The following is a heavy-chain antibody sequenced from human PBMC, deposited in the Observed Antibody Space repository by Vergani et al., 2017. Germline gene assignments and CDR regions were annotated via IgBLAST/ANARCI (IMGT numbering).Heavy chain of an antibody. CDR3: ARDPVVVAANTLDY. Sequence: QVQLVESGGGVVQPGRSLRLSCAASGFTFSSYAMHWVRQAPGKGLEWVAVISYDGSNKYYADSVKGRFTISRDNSKNTLYLQMNSLRAEDTAVYYCARDPVVVAANTLDYWGQGTLVTVSS. CDR1: GFTFSSYA. CDR2: ISYDGSNK. D-gene: IGHD2-15*01. J-gene: IGHJ4*02. V-gene: IGHV3-30*01.